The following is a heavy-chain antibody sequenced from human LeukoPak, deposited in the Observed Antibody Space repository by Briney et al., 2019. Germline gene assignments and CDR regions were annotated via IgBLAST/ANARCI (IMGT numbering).Heavy chain of an antibody. V-gene: IGHV3-7*03. CDR2: IKQDGSEK. CDR3: ARAAGANWGWDGAFDI. Sequence: GGSLRLSCAASGFTFSSYWMSWVRQAPGKGLEWVANIKQDGSEKYYVDSVKGRFTISRDNAKNSLYLQMNSLRAEDTAVYYCARAAGANWGWDGAFDIWGQGTMVTVSS. D-gene: IGHD7-27*01. CDR1: GFTFSSYW. J-gene: IGHJ3*02.